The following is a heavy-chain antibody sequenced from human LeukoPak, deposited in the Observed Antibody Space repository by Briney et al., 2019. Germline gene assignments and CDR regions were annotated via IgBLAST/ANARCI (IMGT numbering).Heavy chain of an antibody. J-gene: IGHJ4*02. CDR2: IDWDDDK. CDR3: ARITYSSGWYYFDY. D-gene: IGHD6-19*01. Sequence: SGPTLVKPTQTLTLTCTFSGFSLSTSGMCVSWIRQPPGKALEWLARIDWDDDKYYSTSLKTRLTISKDTSKNQVVLTMTNMDPVDTATYYCARITYSSGWYYFDYWGQGTLVTVSS. V-gene: IGHV2-70*11. CDR1: GFSLSTSGMC.